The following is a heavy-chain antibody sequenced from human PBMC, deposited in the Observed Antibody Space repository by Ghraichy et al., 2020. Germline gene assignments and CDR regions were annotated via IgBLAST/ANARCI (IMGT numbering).Heavy chain of an antibody. Sequence: SGPTLVKPTETLTLTCDCNGFRLDSAAVGVAWIRQPPGKALEWLAIIYWDGDQRFSPSLMNRLSIAKDIARNQVVLTLTNMAPEDTAKYYCAHRSPYDSRELDFWGPGTLVPVSS. CDR3: AHRSPYDSRELDF. V-gene: IGHV2-5*02. CDR1: GFRLDSAAVG. J-gene: IGHJ4*02. CDR2: IYWDGDQ. D-gene: IGHD2-21*01.